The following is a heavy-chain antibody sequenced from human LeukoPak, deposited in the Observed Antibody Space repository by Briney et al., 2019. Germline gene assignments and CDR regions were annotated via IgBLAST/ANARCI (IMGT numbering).Heavy chain of an antibody. CDR2: GYYSGST. J-gene: IGHJ3*02. CDR1: GGSISSSSYY. CDR3: ATLGVGTTAFEI. V-gene: IGHV4-39*01. Sequence: PSETLSLTCTVSGGSISSSSYYWGWIRQPPGKGLEWIGSGYYSGSTSYNPSLKSRVTVSVDTSKNQFSLKLSSVTAADTAVYYCATLGVGTTAFEIWGQGTMVTVSS. D-gene: IGHD2-21*02.